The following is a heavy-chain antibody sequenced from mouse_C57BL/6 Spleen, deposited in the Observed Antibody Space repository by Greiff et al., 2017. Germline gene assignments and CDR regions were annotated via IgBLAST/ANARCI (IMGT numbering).Heavy chain of an antibody. V-gene: IGHV1-81*01. CDR1: GYTFTSYG. J-gene: IGHJ1*03. D-gene: IGHD1-1*01. CDR2: IYPRSGNT. CDR3: AEGMATVEIGWYFDV. Sequence: QVQLQQSGAELARPGASVKLSCKASGYTFTSYGISWVKQRTGQGLEWIGEIYPRSGNTYYNEKFKGKATLTADKSSSTAYMELRSLTSEDSAVYFCAEGMATVEIGWYFDVWGTGTTVTVSS.